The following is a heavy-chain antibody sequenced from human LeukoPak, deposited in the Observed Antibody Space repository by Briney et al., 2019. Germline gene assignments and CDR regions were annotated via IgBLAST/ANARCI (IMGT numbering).Heavy chain of an antibody. J-gene: IGHJ3*02. CDR2: IYHSGST. CDR3: ARDLSKGTMVTTDNAFDI. D-gene: IGHD4-17*01. CDR1: GGSISSSNW. V-gene: IGHV4-4*02. Sequence: SETLSLTCAVSGGSISSSNWWSWVRQPPGKGLEWIGEIYHSGSTNYNPSLKSRVTISVDKSKNQFSLKLSSVTAADTAVYYCARDLSKGTMVTTDNAFDIWGQGTMVTVSS.